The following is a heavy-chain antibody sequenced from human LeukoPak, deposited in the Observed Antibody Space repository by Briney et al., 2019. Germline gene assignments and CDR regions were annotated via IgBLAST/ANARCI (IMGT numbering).Heavy chain of an antibody. V-gene: IGHV4-34*01. Sequence: SETLSLTCAVYGGSFSGYYWSWIRQPPGKGLEWIGEINHSGSTNYNPSLKSRVTISVDTSKNQFSLKLSSVTAADTAVYYYARGYLYYFDYWGQGTLVTVSA. D-gene: IGHD2/OR15-2a*01. CDR2: INHSGST. CDR3: ARGYLYYFDY. CDR1: GGSFSGYY. J-gene: IGHJ4*02.